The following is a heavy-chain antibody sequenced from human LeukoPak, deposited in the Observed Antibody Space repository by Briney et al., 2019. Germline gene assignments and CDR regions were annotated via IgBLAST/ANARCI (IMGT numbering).Heavy chain of an antibody. CDR1: GFTFSSYG. J-gene: IGHJ4*02. CDR2: IRYDGSNK. Sequence: GGSLRLSCAASGFTFSSYGTHWVRQAPGKGLEWVAFIRYDGSNKYYADSVKGRFTISRDDSKNTLYLQMNSLRAEDTAVYYCAKGIDGHSSFWGQGTLVTVSS. V-gene: IGHV3-30*02. CDR3: AKGIDGHSSF. D-gene: IGHD6-13*01.